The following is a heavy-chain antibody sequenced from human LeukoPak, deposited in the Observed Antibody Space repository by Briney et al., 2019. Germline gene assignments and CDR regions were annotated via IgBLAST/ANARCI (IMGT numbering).Heavy chain of an antibody. Sequence: ESSETLSLTCTVSGGSISSYYWSWIRQPPGKGLEWIGYIYYSRSTNYNPSLKSRVTISVDTSKNQFSLKLSSVTAADTAVYYCARGWEEWLSYWGQGTLVTVSS. CDR1: GGSISSYY. V-gene: IGHV4-59*01. J-gene: IGHJ4*02. D-gene: IGHD3-3*01. CDR2: IYYSRST. CDR3: ARGWEEWLSY.